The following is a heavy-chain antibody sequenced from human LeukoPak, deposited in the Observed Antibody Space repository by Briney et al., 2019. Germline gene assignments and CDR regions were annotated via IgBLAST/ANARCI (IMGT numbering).Heavy chain of an antibody. V-gene: IGHV4-39*01. D-gene: IGHD4-23*01. Sequence: SETLSLTCTVSGGSISSSSYYWGWIRQPPGKGLEGIGSIYYSGSTYYNPSLKSRVTISVDTSKNQFSLKLSSVTAADTAVYYCARLWVEYGGRTTHFDYWGQGTLVTVSS. CDR3: ARLWVEYGGRTTHFDY. CDR2: IYYSGST. CDR1: GGSISSSSYY. J-gene: IGHJ4*02.